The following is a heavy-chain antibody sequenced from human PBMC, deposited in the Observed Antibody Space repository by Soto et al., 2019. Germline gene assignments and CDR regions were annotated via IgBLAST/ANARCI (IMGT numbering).Heavy chain of an antibody. D-gene: IGHD3-22*01. CDR3: TRDTSGYQPTY. J-gene: IGHJ4*02. CDR2: IYYSGST. Sequence: SETLSLTCTLSGASVNSANYYWSWIRQPPGKGLEWIGFIYYSGSTKYNPSLKSRVTISLDTSKNQISLNLTSVTAADTAVYYCTRDTSGYQPTYWGQGTLVTVSS. V-gene: IGHV4-61*01. CDR1: GASVNSANYY.